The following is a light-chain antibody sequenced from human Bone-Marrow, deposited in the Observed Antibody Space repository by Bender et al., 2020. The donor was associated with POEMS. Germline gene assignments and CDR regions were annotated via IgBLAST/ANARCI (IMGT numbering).Light chain of an antibody. CDR1: KLGDKY. J-gene: IGLJ3*02. CDR3: AAWEDSLNGWV. CDR2: QDN. Sequence: SYELTQPPSVSVSPGQTASITCSGDKLGDKYASWYQQKPGQSPVLVIYQDNKRPSGIPERFSGSKSGTSASLAISGLQSEDEADYYCAAWEDSLNGWVFGGGTKLTVL. V-gene: IGLV3-1*01.